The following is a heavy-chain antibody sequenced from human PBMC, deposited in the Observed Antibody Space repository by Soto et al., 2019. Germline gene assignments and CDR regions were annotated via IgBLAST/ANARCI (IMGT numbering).Heavy chain of an antibody. CDR3: ARGGLQHALDV. CDR1: GLTFSNYW. Sequence: EVQLVESGGGLVQPGGSLRLSCAASGLTFSNYWMYWVRQAPGKGLVWVSRVNNDGTDTTHADSVKGRFTISRDNAENTLYLQMNGLRAEDTAVYYCARGGLQHALDVWGQGSTVTVSS. V-gene: IGHV3-74*03. D-gene: IGHD6-13*01. J-gene: IGHJ6*02. CDR2: VNNDGTDT.